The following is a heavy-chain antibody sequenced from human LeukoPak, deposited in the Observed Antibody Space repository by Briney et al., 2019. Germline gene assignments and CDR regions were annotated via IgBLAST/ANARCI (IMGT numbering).Heavy chain of an antibody. V-gene: IGHV3-23*01. CDR2: VSGSGSST. CDR3: AKESDVTGTTYGDY. CDR1: GFTFSNYV. Sequence: GGSLRLSSAASGFTFSNYVMSWVRQAPGKGLEWVSAVSGSGSSTYYADSVKGRFTISRDNSKNTLYLQMNSLRAEDTAVYYCAKESDVTGTTYGDYWGQGTLVTVSS. J-gene: IGHJ4*02. D-gene: IGHD1-7*01.